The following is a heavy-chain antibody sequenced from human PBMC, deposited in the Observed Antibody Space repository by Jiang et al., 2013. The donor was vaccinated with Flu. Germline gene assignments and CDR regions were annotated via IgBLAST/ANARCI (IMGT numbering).Heavy chain of an antibody. Sequence: KPTQTLTLTCTFSGFSLSTSGVGVGWIRQPPGKALEWLALIYWNDDKRYSPSLKSRLTITKDTSKNQVVLTMTNMDPVDTATYYCAHGNRTAMVTRGXCFDYWGQGTPGHRLL. V-gene: IGHV2-5*01. D-gene: IGHD5-18*01. J-gene: IGHJ4*02. CDR2: IYWNDDK. CDR3: AHGNRTAMVTRGXCFDY. CDR1: GFSLSTSGVG.